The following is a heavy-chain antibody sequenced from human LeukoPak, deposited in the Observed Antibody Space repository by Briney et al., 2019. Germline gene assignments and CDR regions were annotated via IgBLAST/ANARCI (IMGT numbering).Heavy chain of an antibody. D-gene: IGHD3-22*01. CDR2: IKSDGST. Sequence: PGGSLRLSCAASGFTVSSYWMDWVRQAPGKGLVWVSRIKSDGSTRYADSVKGRFTISRDNAKNTVSLQMTILRAEDTGVYYCARAPSEIGGYYPEYFRHWGQGTLVIVSS. V-gene: IGHV3-74*01. CDR3: ARAPSEIGGYYPEYFRH. CDR1: GFTVSSYW. J-gene: IGHJ1*01.